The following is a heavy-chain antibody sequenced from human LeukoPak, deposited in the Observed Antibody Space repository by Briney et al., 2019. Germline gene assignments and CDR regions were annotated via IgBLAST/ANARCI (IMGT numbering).Heavy chain of an antibody. CDR3: ARAPGKSIAARHTDY. CDR1: GGSISSSYW. CDR2: IYHSGST. Sequence: SETLSLTCAVSGGSISSSYWWSWVRQPPGKGLEWIGEIYHSGSTNYNPSLKSRVTISVDKSKNQFSLKLSSVTAADTAVYYCARAPGKSIAARHTDYWGQGTLVTVSS. D-gene: IGHD2-15*01. V-gene: IGHV4-4*02. J-gene: IGHJ4*02.